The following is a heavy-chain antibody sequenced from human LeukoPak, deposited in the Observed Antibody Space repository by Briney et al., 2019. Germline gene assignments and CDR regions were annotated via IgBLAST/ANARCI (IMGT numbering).Heavy chain of an antibody. J-gene: IGHJ4*02. D-gene: IGHD2-15*01. CDR1: GGTFSSYA. Sequence: ASVKVSCKASGGTFSSYAISWVRQAPGQGLEWMGIINPSGGSTSYAQKFQGRVTMTRDTSTSTVYMELSSLRSEDTAVYYCARRVAGTSPFDYWGQGTLVTVSS. V-gene: IGHV1-46*01. CDR3: ARRVAGTSPFDY. CDR2: INPSGGST.